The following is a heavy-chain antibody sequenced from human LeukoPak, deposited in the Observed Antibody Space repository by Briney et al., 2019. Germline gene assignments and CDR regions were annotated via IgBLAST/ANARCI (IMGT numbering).Heavy chain of an antibody. D-gene: IGHD2-2*01. J-gene: IGHJ4*02. CDR3: ARTAANTYYYFDY. V-gene: IGHV4-30-2*01. Sequence: PSQTLSLTCAVSGGSISSGGYSWSWIRQPPGKGLEWIGYIYHSGSTYYSPSLKSRVTISVDRSKNQFSLKLSSVTAADTAVYYCARTAANTYYYFDYWGQGTLVTVSS. CDR2: IYHSGST. CDR1: GGSISSGGYS.